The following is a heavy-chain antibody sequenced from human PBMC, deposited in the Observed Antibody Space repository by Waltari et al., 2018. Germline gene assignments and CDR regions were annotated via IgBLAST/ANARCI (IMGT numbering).Heavy chain of an antibody. D-gene: IGHD3-10*01. CDR3: ATDRDYYGSGSYSN. CDR1: GFPFTDYY. CDR2: VEPEDGER. Sequence: DVQLVQSGAEVKKPGATVKISCKISGFPFTDYYIHWVRQAPGKGLEWMGGVEPEDGERIYAQKFKGRVTMTEDTSTDTAYMELSSLRSEDTAVYYWATDRDYYGSGSYSNWGQGTLVTVSS. J-gene: IGHJ4*02. V-gene: IGHV1-69-2*01.